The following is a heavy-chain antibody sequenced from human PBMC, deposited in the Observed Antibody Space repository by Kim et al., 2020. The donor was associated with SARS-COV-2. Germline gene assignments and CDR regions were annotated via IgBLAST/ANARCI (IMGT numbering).Heavy chain of an antibody. V-gene: IGHV4-61*01. CDR3: ARNEMSDITSFVVVSWKGAFHI. CDR2: IYYSGST. Sequence: SETLSLTCTVSGGSVSSGSYYWSWIRQPPGKGLEWIGYIYYSGSTNYNPSLKSRVTISVDTSKNQFSLKLSSVTAADTAVYYCARNEMSDITSFVVVSWKGAFHIWGQGTMFTVSS. D-gene: IGHD3-3*01. J-gene: IGHJ3*02. CDR1: GGSVSSGSYY.